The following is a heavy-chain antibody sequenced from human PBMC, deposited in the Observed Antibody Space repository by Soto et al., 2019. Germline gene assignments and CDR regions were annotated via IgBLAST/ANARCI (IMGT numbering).Heavy chain of an antibody. D-gene: IGHD3-10*01. CDR1: GYTFTSYD. Sequence: QVQLVQSGAEVKKPGASVKVYCQASGYTFTSYDINWVRQAPGQGLEWMGWMNPNSGNTGYAQKFQGRVTMTRNTSISTAYMELSSLRSEDTAVYYCARAKVGLLWFGELLRTQYYFDYWGQGTLVTVSS. V-gene: IGHV1-8*01. J-gene: IGHJ4*02. CDR2: MNPNSGNT. CDR3: ARAKVGLLWFGELLRTQYYFDY.